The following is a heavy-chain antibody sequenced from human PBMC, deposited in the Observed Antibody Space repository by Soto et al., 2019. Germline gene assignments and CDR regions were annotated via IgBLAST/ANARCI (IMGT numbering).Heavy chain of an antibody. V-gene: IGHV1-2*02. Sequence: GASVKVSCKASGYTFTGYYMHWVRQAPGQGLEWMGWINPNSGSTYYNPSLKSRVTISVDTSKNQFSLKLSSVTAADTAVYYCARDRGPIYGDYRGSWFDPWGQGTLVTVSS. CDR2: INPNSGST. CDR1: GYTFTGYY. J-gene: IGHJ5*02. CDR3: ARDRGPIYGDYRGSWFDP. D-gene: IGHD4-17*01.